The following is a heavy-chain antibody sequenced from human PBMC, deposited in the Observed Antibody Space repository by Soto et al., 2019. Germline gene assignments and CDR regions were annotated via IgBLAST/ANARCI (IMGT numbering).Heavy chain of an antibody. CDR1: GGSISSGGYY. Sequence: PSETLSLTCTVSGGSISSGGYYWSWIRQHPGKGLEWIGYIYYSGSTYYNPSLKSRVTISVDTSKNQFSLKLSSVTAADTAVYYCARVRLMTTDNYFDYWGQGTLVTVSS. CDR2: IYYSGST. D-gene: IGHD4-17*01. J-gene: IGHJ4*02. V-gene: IGHV4-31*03. CDR3: ARVRLMTTDNYFDY.